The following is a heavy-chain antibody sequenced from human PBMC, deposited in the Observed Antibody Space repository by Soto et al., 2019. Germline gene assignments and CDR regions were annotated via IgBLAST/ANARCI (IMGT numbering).Heavy chain of an antibody. Sequence: HLQLQESGSGLVRPSQTLSLTCAVSGGSISSGGYSWSWIRQPPGKGLEWIGYIYHSGSTYYNPSLKGRVTISIDRTKNQFSLKLSSVTAADTAVYYCARGEKDYYYDPGDAFDIWGQGTMVTVSS. V-gene: IGHV4-30-2*01. CDR3: ARGEKDYYYDPGDAFDI. CDR1: GGSISSGGYS. D-gene: IGHD3-22*01. CDR2: IYHSGST. J-gene: IGHJ3*02.